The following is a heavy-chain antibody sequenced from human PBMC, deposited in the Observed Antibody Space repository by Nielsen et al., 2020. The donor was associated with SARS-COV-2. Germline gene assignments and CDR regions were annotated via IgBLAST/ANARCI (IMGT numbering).Heavy chain of an antibody. CDR2: ITSSGDNV. CDR1: GFTFSDTY. V-gene: IGHV3-11*04. Sequence: GESLKISCAASGFTFSDTYMTWIRQPPGKGLEWVSYITSSGDNVYYADSVKGRFTISRDNSKNTVYLQMNSLRAEDTAVYYCARDGGYSGYARFDYWGQGTLVTVSS. J-gene: IGHJ4*02. CDR3: ARDGGYSGYARFDY. D-gene: IGHD5-12*01.